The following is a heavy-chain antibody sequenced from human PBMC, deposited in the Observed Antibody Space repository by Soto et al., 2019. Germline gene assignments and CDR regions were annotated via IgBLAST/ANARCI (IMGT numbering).Heavy chain of an antibody. J-gene: IGHJ4*02. CDR2: IYYSGST. Sequence: QLQLQESGPGLVKPSETLSLTCTVSGGSISSSSYYWGWIRQPPGKGLEWIGSIYYSGSTYYNPSIKSRVTISVDTSKDQFSLKLSSVTAADTAVYYCATNIVATTRNIDSWGQGTLVTVSS. D-gene: IGHD5-12*01. CDR3: ATNIVATTRNIDS. V-gene: IGHV4-39*01. CDR1: GGSISSSSYY.